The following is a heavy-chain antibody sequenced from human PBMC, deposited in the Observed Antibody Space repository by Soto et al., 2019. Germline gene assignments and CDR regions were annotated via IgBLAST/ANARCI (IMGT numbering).Heavy chain of an antibody. Sequence: ASVKVSCKVSGYTLPELSMHWVRQAPGKGLEWMGGFDPEDGETIYAQRFQGRVTMTEDTSTDTAYMELSSLRSEDTAVYYCATGVGVVAAVHDAFNIWGQGKMVTVSS. CDR1: GYTLPELS. J-gene: IGHJ3*02. D-gene: IGHD2-15*01. CDR2: FDPEDGET. V-gene: IGHV1-24*01. CDR3: ATGVGVVAAVHDAFNI.